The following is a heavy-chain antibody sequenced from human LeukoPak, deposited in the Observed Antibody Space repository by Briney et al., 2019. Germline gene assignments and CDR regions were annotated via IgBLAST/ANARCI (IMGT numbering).Heavy chain of an antibody. CDR1: GDTVSSNSAA. D-gene: IGHD3-3*01. V-gene: IGHV6-1*01. CDR3: ARLTGTTYDLWTGYENWYFDL. Sequence: SQTLSLTCAISGDTVSSNSAAWNWIRQSPSRGLEWLGRTYYRSQWYHDYAVSMKSRITINPDTSENQFSLQLSSVTPEDTAVYYCARLTGTTYDLWTGYENWYFDLWGRGTLVTVSS. CDR2: TYYRSQWYH. J-gene: IGHJ2*01.